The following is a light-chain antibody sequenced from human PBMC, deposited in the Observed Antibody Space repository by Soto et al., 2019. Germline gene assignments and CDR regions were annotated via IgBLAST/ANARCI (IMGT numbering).Light chain of an antibody. CDR3: SSYTSSSPYV. J-gene: IGLJ1*01. V-gene: IGLV2-14*01. CDR2: EVS. CDR1: SSDIGGYNS. Sequence: QSVLTQPASVSGSPGQSITISCTGASSDIGGYNSVSWYQQHPGKAPKLMTYEVSNRPSGVSNRFSGSKSGNTASLTISGLQAEDEADYYCSSYTSSSPYVFGTGTKVTVL.